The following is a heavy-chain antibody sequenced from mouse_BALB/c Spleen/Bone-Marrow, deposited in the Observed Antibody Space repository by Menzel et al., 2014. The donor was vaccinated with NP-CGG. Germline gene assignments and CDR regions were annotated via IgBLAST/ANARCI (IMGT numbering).Heavy chain of an antibody. CDR3: ARGKDAMDY. J-gene: IGHJ4*01. CDR1: GYRFTSYY. Sequence: QVQLKESGPELVKPGASVKISCKASGYRFTSYYIHWVKQRPGQGLEWIGWIFPVSVNNKYNEKFKGKATLTVDTSSSTAYMQLSSLTSEDSAVYFCARGKDAMDYWGQGTSVTVSS. V-gene: IGHV1-66*01. CDR2: IFPVSVNN.